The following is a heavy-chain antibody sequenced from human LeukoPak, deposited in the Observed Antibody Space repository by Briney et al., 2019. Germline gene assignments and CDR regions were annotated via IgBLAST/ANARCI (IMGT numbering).Heavy chain of an antibody. CDR1: GGSISSYY. CDR2: IYYSGST. V-gene: IGHV4-59*01. Sequence: SETLSLTCTVSGGSISSYYWSWIRQLPGKGLEWIGYIYYSGSTNYNPSLKSRVTISVDTSKNQFSLKLSSVTAADTAVYYCARGVVDTAMVFYFDYWGQGTLVTVSS. J-gene: IGHJ4*02. CDR3: ARGVVDTAMVFYFDY. D-gene: IGHD5-18*01.